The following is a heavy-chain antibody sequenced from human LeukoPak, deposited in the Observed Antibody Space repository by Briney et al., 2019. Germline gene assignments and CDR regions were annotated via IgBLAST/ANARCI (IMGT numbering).Heavy chain of an antibody. Sequence: PGGSLRLSCAASGFTFSSYAMSWVRQAPGKGLEWVSAISGSGGSTYYADSVKGRFTISRDNSKNTLYLQMNSLRAEDTAVYYCAKDGGIAVAGTGGDYWGQGTLVTVSS. CDR2: ISGSGGST. CDR3: AKDGGIAVAGTGGDY. CDR1: GFTFSSYA. J-gene: IGHJ4*02. V-gene: IGHV3-23*01. D-gene: IGHD6-19*01.